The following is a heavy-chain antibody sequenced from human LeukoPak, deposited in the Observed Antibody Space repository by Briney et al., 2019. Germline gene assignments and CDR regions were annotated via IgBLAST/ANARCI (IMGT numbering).Heavy chain of an antibody. J-gene: IGHJ4*02. CDR1: GFTFSSYA. V-gene: IGHV3-23*01. CDR2: ISGSGGGT. D-gene: IGHD6-19*01. CDR3: AKDKSCSSGWGCVGY. Sequence: PGGSLRLSCAASGFTFSSYAMSWVRQAPGKGLEWVSAISGSGGGTYYADSVKGRFTISRDNSKNTLYLQMNSLRAEDTAVYYCAKDKSCSSGWGCVGYWGQGTLVTVSS.